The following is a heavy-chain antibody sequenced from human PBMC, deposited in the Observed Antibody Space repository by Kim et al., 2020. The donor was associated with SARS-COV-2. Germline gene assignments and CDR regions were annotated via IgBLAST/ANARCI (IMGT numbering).Heavy chain of an antibody. D-gene: IGHD1-26*01. J-gene: IGHJ4*02. CDR1: GFTFSSYA. CDR2: ICGSGGST. V-gene: IGHV3-23*01. CDR3: AKDGRFRGSYRGCYYFDY. Sequence: GGSLRLSCAASGFTFSSYAMSWVRQAPGKGLEWVSAICGSGGSTYYADSVKGRFTISRDNSKNTLYLQINSLRAEDTAVYYCAKDGRFRGSYRGCYYFDYWNQGGPVSVSS.